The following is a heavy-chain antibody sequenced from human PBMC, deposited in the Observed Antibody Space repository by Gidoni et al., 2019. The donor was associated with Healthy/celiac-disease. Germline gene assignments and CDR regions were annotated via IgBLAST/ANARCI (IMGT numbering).Heavy chain of an antibody. Sequence: QVQLVQSGAEVKKPGASVKVSCKVSGYTLTELSMHWVRQAPGKGLEWMGGFDPEDGETIYAQKFQGRVTMTEDTSTDTAYMELSSLRSEDTAVYYCATTTQYCGGDCYSDAFDIWGQGTMVTVSS. CDR1: GYTLTELS. CDR2: FDPEDGET. J-gene: IGHJ3*02. D-gene: IGHD2-21*01. V-gene: IGHV1-24*01. CDR3: ATTTQYCGGDCYSDAFDI.